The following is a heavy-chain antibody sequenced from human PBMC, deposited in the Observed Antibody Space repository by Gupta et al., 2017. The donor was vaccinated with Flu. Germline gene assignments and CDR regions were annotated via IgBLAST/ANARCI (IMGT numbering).Heavy chain of an antibody. D-gene: IGHD2-15*01. CDR1: GGTFSSYT. CDR2: IIPILGIA. V-gene: IGHV1-69*02. Sequence: QVQLVQSGAEVKKPGSSVKVSCKASGGTFSSYTISWVRQAPGQGLEWMGRIIPILGIANYAQKFQGRVTITADKSTSTAYMELSSLRSEDTAVYYCASQTCSGGSCSFDYWGQGTLVTVSS. CDR3: ASQTCSGGSCSFDY. J-gene: IGHJ4*02.